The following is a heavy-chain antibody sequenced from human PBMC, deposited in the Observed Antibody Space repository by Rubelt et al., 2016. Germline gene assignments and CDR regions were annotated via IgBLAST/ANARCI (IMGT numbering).Heavy chain of an antibody. Sequence: GGSLRLSCAASGFTFSTYSMSWVRQAPGQGLEWVSSISSSSSYIYYADSLKGRFTISRDNAKNSLYLQMNSLRAEDTAVYYCARALAGIKGPIDYWGQGTLVTVSS. CDR3: ARALAGIKGPIDY. J-gene: IGHJ4*02. D-gene: IGHD2-21*01. V-gene: IGHV3-21*01. CDR2: ISSSSSYI. CDR1: GFTFSTYS.